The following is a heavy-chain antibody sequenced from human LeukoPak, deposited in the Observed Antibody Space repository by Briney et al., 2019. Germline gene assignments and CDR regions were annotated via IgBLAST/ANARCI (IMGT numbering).Heavy chain of an antibody. D-gene: IGHD6-6*01. J-gene: IGHJ4*02. Sequence: PGGSLRLSCAASRFTLRNYVMHWVRQAPGKGLGWVAVLVFDVRDKYYAKSVKARFTTPRDNSRTTMYLHMNNLRAEHRAEFSIAIDPREFSRTGGYFVYWGQGTLVTVSS. CDR2: LVFDVRDK. CDR1: RFTLRNYV. V-gene: IGHV3-30*03. CDR3: AIDPREFSRTGGYFVY.